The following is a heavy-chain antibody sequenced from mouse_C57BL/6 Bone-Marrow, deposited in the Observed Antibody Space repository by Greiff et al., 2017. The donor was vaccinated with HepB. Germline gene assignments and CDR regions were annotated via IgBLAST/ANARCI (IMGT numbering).Heavy chain of an antibody. CDR3: ARESFLAWFAY. CDR2: INPGSGGT. Sequence: QVQLQQSGAELVRPGTSVKVSCKASGYAFTNYLIEWVKQRPGQGLEWIGVINPGSGGTNYNEKFKGKATLTADKSSSTAYMQLSSLTSEDSAVYFCARESFLAWFAYWGQGTLVTVSA. V-gene: IGHV1-54*01. CDR1: GYAFTNYL. J-gene: IGHJ3*01.